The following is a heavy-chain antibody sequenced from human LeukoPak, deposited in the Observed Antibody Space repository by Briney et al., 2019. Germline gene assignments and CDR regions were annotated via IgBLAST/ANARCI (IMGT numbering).Heavy chain of an antibody. V-gene: IGHV3-7*01. D-gene: IGHD6-19*01. J-gene: IGHJ6*03. CDR2: IKQDGSEK. CDR1: GFTFSSYW. CDR3: ARAGTSDSSGWYGRLGYYYYYMDV. Sequence: QSGGSLRLSCAASGFTFSSYWMSWVRQAPGKGLEWVANIKQDGSEKYYVDSVKGRFTISRDNAKNSLYLQMNSLRAEDTAVYYCARAGTSDSSGWYGRLGYYYYYMDVWGKGTTVTISS.